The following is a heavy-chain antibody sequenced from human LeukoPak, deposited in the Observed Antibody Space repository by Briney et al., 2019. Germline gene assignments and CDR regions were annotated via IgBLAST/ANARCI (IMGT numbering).Heavy chain of an antibody. CDR1: GGSISSYY. CDR2: IYTSGST. D-gene: IGHD2-15*01. Sequence: RTSETLSLTCTVSGGSISSYYWSWIRQPAGKGLEWIGRIYTSGSTNYNPSLKSRVTMSVDTSKNQFSLKLSSVTAADTAVYYCARVGGDHYCSGGSCYSGGYYYYYMDVWGKGTTVTISS. J-gene: IGHJ6*03. V-gene: IGHV4-4*07. CDR3: ARVGGDHYCSGGSCYSGGYYYYYMDV.